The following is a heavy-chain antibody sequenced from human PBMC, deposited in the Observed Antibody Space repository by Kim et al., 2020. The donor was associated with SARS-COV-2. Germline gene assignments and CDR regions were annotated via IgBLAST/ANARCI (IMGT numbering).Heavy chain of an antibody. J-gene: IGHJ5*02. CDR2: INTNTGNP. CDR1: GYTFTSYA. D-gene: IGHD3-10*01. Sequence: ASVKVSCKASGYTFTSYAMNWVRQAPGQGLEWMGWINTNTGNPTYAQGFTGRFVFSLDTSVSTAYLQISSLKAEDTAVYYCARGYGSGSYYRRIGGWFDPWGQGTLVTVSS. V-gene: IGHV7-4-1*02. CDR3: ARGYGSGSYYRRIGGWFDP.